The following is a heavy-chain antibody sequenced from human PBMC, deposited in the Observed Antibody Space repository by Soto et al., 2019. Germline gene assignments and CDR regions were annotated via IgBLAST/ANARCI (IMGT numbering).Heavy chain of an antibody. D-gene: IGHD3-22*01. CDR3: AREGPYYYDSSGYYSDLLTYYFDY. J-gene: IGHJ4*02. V-gene: IGHV1-46*01. CDR2: INPSGGST. Sequence: ASVKVSCKASGYTFTSYYMHWVRQAPGQGLEWMGIINPSGGSTSYAQKFQGRVTMTRDTSTSTVYMELSSLRSEDTAVYYCAREGPYYYDSSGYYSDLLTYYFDYWGQGXLVTVSS. CDR1: GYTFTSYY.